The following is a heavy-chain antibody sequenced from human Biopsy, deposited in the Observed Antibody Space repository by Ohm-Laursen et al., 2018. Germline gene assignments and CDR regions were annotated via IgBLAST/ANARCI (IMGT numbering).Heavy chain of an antibody. D-gene: IGHD3-3*01. CDR2: IYTIGDT. V-gene: IGHV4-4*07. CDR3: AREDEGLLRALDL. CDR1: GASMTGYF. J-gene: IGHJ3*01. Sequence: SDTLSLTCAVSGASMTGYFWTWVRQPAGKGLEWIGHIYTIGDTNYNPSLGSRVTMSLDTSKNQFSLKKTFLTAADTAVYFCAREDEGLLRALDLWGQGTMVTVSS.